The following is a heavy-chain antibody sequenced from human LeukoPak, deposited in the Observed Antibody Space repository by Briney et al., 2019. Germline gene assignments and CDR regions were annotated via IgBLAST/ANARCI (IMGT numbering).Heavy chain of an antibody. CDR2: ISGSGGST. J-gene: IGHJ4*01. D-gene: IGHD5-18*01. Sequence: GGSLRLSCAASGFTFSSYAMSWVRQAPGKGLEWVSAISGSGGSTYYADSVKGRFTISRDNSKNTLYLQMNSLRAEDTAVYYCAKLRAHTAMVAYFDYWGQEPWSPSPQ. CDR1: GFTFSSYA. V-gene: IGHV3-23*01. CDR3: AKLRAHTAMVAYFDY.